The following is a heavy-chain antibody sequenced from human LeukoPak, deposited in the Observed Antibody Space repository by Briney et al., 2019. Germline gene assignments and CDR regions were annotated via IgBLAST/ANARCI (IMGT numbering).Heavy chain of an antibody. Sequence: SSETLSLTCTVSGGSISSGGYYWSWIRQHPGKGLEWIGYIYYSGSTYYNPSLKSRVTISVDTSKNQFSLKLSSVTAADTAVYYCARVGCSGGSCYTIPPPLDYWGQGTLVTVSS. CDR3: ARVGCSGGSCYTIPPPLDY. D-gene: IGHD2-15*01. V-gene: IGHV4-31*03. CDR2: IYYSGST. J-gene: IGHJ4*02. CDR1: GGSISSGGYY.